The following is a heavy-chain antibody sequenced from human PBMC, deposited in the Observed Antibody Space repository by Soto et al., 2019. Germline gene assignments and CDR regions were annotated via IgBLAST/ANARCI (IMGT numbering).Heavy chain of an antibody. V-gene: IGHV4-34*01. J-gene: IGHJ4*02. CDR1: GGSFSGYY. D-gene: IGHD3-16*01. CDR2: INHSGST. CDR3: ARDVKGAYGFYYFDY. Sequence: SETLSLTCAVYGGSFSGYYWSWIRQPPGKVLGWIGEINHSGSTNYNPSLKSRVTISVDTSKNQFSLKLSSVTAADTAVYYCARDVKGAYGFYYFDYWGQGTLVTVSS.